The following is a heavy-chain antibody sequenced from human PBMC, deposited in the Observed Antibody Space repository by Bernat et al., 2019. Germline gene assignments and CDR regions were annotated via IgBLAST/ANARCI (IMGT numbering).Heavy chain of an antibody. CDR2: VSYDGSNK. CDR3: ARDGAALYCYCGLDV. Sequence: VQLVESGGGVVQPGRSLRLSCVASGFTFSDYSLHWVRQAPGKGLEWVAVVSYDGSNKYYADSVKARFIISRDNSENTLYLQMDSLKAEDTAVYYCARDGAALYCYCGLDVWGRGTMVTVSS. V-gene: IGHV3-30*04. D-gene: IGHD6-25*01. CDR1: GFTFSDYS. J-gene: IGHJ6*02.